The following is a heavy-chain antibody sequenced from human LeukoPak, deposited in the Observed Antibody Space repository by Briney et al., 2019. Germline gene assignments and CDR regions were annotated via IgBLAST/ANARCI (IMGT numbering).Heavy chain of an antibody. CDR1: GFTFSGYW. V-gene: IGHV3-74*01. CDR3: ARGYSSNYRVDY. D-gene: IGHD6-13*01. CDR2: INNEESST. J-gene: IGHJ4*02. Sequence: TGGSLRLSCAASGFTFSGYWMHWVRQAPGKGLVWVSRINNEESSTTYADSVKGRFTISRDNAKNTLYLQMNSLRAEDTAVYYCARGYSSNYRVDYWGQGTLVTVSS.